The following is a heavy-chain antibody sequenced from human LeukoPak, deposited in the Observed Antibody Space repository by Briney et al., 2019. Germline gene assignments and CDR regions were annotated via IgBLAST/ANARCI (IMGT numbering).Heavy chain of an antibody. J-gene: IGHJ4*02. CDR3: AKDLGSVVTPPSLDF. CDR1: GFTFRTYA. D-gene: IGHD4-23*01. Sequence: GGSLRLSCAASGFTFRTYAMSWVRQAPGKGLEWVSAISGSGGDTYYADSVKGRFTTSRDNSKNTLYLQMSSLRAEDTAVYYCAKDLGSVVTPPSLDFWGQGTLVTVSS. CDR2: ISGSGGDT. V-gene: IGHV3-23*01.